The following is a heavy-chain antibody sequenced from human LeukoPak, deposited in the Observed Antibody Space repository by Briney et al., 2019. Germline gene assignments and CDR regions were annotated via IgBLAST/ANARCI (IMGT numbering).Heavy chain of an antibody. J-gene: IGHJ3*02. CDR3: ARDAAGTYYYDSSGYPTDAFDI. Sequence: SETLSLTCAVYGGSFSGYYWSWVRQPPGKGLEWIGEVNHSSSTNYNPSLKSRIAISVDTSKNQFSLKLTSVTAADTAVYYCARDAAGTYYYDSSGYPTDAFDIWGQGTMVTVSS. V-gene: IGHV4-34*01. CDR1: GGSFSGYY. CDR2: VNHSSST. D-gene: IGHD3-22*01.